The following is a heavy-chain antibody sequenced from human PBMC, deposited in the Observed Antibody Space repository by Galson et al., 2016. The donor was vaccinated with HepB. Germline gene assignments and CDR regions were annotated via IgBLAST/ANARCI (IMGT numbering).Heavy chain of an antibody. CDR1: GFTFSIYW. CDR3: VREAPWSYLFKY. CDR2: IESDESST. D-gene: IGHD1-26*01. Sequence: SLRLSCAASGFTFSIYWTHWVRQAPGKGLVWVSRIESDESSTSYADSVKGRFTISRDNAKNTLYLQMFSLRAEDTGVYYCVREAPWSYLFKYWGQGTLVTVSS. J-gene: IGHJ4*02. V-gene: IGHV3-74*01.